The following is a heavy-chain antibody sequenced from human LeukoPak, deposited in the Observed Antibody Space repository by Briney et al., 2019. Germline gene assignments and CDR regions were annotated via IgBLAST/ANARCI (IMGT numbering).Heavy chain of an antibody. V-gene: IGHV3-33*08. J-gene: IGHJ4*02. D-gene: IGHD6-19*01. CDR2: IWYDGSNK. Sequence: QPGGSLRLSCAASGFTFSSYGMHWVRQAPGKGLEWVAVIWYDGSNKYYADSVKGRFTISRDNSKNTLYLQMNSLRAEDTAVYYRARFRYSSGWPDYWGQGTLVTVSS. CDR1: GFTFSSYG. CDR3: ARFRYSSGWPDY.